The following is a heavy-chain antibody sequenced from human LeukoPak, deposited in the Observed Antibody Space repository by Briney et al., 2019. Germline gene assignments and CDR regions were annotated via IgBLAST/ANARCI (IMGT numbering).Heavy chain of an antibody. CDR3: ARDCHYYDSSGPNFDAFDI. V-gene: IGHV3-21*01. D-gene: IGHD3-22*01. J-gene: IGHJ3*02. CDR1: GFTFSSYS. CDR2: ISSSSSYI. Sequence: KSGGSLRLSCAASGFTFSSYSMNWVRQAPGKGLEWVSSISSSSSYIYYADSVKGRFTISRDNAKNSLYLQMNSLRAEDTAVYYCARDCHYYDSSGPNFDAFDIWGQGTMVTVSS.